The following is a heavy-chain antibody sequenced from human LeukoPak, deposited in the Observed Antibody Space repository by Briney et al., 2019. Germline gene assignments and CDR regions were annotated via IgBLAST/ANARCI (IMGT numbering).Heavy chain of an antibody. V-gene: IGHV4-59*01. CDR3: ARLILLSGSYYFDY. CDR1: GGSISSYY. J-gene: IGHJ4*02. CDR2: LSSSGST. Sequence: SETLSLTCTVSGGSISSYYWSWIRQPPGKGLEGIGFLSSSGSTNYHHSLKSRVTISVDSSKNPFSLRLSSVTAADTAVYYCARLILLSGSYYFDYWGQGTLVTVSS. D-gene: IGHD1-26*01.